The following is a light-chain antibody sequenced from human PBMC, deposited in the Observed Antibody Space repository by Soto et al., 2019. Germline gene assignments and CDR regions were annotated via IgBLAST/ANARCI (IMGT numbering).Light chain of an antibody. CDR2: TTS. J-gene: IGKJ2*01. V-gene: IGKV1-39*01. Sequence: DVQMTQSPSSLSASVGDRVTITCRASQNIDIYLNWYQQKTGRPPTLLIYTTSRLQSGVPTRFSGSGSGTDFTLTIRNLQPEEFGTYSCHQSYITPPAFGQGTKVGIK. CDR1: QNIDIY. CDR3: HQSYITPPA.